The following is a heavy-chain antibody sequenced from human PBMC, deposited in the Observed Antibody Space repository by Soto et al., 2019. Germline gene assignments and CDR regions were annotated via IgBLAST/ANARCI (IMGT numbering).Heavy chain of an antibody. J-gene: IGHJ4*02. CDR3: AKETLAIPGPFDF. CDR1: GCTFSTYS. D-gene: IGHD2-21*01. CDR2: VSKDGGIT. Sequence: GGSQSLSCAASGCTFSTYSMHWVRQPPGKGLEWVAVVSKDGGITFYADSVRGRFTISRDNSKNTLYLHMNSLGPEDTAVYYCAKETLAIPGPFDFWGQGTLVTVSS. V-gene: IGHV3-30*18.